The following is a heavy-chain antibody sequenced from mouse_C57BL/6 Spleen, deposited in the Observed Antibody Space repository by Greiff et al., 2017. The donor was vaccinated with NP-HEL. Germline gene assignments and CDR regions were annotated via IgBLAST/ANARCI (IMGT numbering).Heavy chain of an antibody. V-gene: IGHV3-4*01. Sequence: VQLQQSGPALVKPSQTVSLTCTVTGYSITNGNHWWNWIRQVSGSKLEWIGYISSSGSTDSNPSLKSRISITRDTSKNQLFLQLNSVTTEDIATYYCARGHYYGSSYGYFDVWGTGTTVTVSS. CDR2: ISSSGST. CDR3: ARGHYYGSSYGYFDV. D-gene: IGHD1-1*01. CDR1: GYSITNGNHW. J-gene: IGHJ1*03.